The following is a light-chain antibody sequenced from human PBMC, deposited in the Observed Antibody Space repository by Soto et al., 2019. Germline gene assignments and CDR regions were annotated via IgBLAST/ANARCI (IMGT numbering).Light chain of an antibody. CDR3: LQDYNYPPT. CDR2: DAS. V-gene: IGKV1-5*01. CDR1: QSISSW. J-gene: IGKJ1*01. Sequence: DIQMTQSPSTLSASVGDRVAITCRASQSISSWLAWYHQKPGKAPKLLIYDASSLESGVPSRFSGSGSGTEFTLTISSLQPEDFATYYCLQDYNYPPTFGQGTKVDI.